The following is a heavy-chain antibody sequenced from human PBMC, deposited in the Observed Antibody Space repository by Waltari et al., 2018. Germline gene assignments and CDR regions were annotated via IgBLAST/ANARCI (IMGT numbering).Heavy chain of an antibody. CDR3: VRGMVRAVGFDF. CDR2: INSDGSAT. Sequence: EVQLVESGGGLVQPGGSLRLSCAASGFSFSNHWFHWVRQAPGKGLVWVSWINSDGSATGYADSVKGRFTISRDDAKNTLYLQMNSLRAEDTAVYYCVRGMVRAVGFDFWGQGTLVTVSS. D-gene: IGHD1-26*01. CDR1: GFSFSNHW. V-gene: IGHV3-74*01. J-gene: IGHJ4*02.